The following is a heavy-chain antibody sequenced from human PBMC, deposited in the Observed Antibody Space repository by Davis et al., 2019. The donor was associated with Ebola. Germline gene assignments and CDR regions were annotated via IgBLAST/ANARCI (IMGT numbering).Heavy chain of an antibody. CDR1: GYSISSGYY. CDR3: ARRRLSFEAIDY. J-gene: IGHJ4*02. CDR2: IYHSGST. D-gene: IGHD1-26*01. Sequence: MPSETLSLTCTVSGYSISSGYYWGWIRQPPGKGLEWIGSIYHSGSTYYNPSLKSRVTISVDTSKNQFSLKLSSVSAADTAVYYCARRRLSFEAIDYWGQGTLVTVSS. V-gene: IGHV4-38-2*02.